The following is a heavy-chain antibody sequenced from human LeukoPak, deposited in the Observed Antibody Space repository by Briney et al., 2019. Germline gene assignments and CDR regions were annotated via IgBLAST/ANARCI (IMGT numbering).Heavy chain of an antibody. CDR3: ARYCTRTGCYFNSFDY. V-gene: IGHV1-2*02. D-gene: IGHD2-2*01. CDR2: INPDSGGT. J-gene: IGHJ4*02. CDR1: VYTFTGYY. Sequence: ASLKVSCKASVYTFTGYYMRWVRQAPGQGLEWMRWINPDSGGTNYAQKFQGRVTMTRDTSISTANMELSRLRSDDTAVYYCARYCTRTGCYFNSFDYWGQGTLVTVSS.